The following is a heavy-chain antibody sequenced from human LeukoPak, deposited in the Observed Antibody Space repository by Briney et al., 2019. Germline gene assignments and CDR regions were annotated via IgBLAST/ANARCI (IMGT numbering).Heavy chain of an antibody. Sequence: SETLSLTCAVYGGSFSGYYWSWIRQPPGKGLEWIGEINHSGSTNYNPSLKSRVTISVDTSKNQFSLKLSSVTAADTAVYYCARGRRLGATTAPIDYWGQGTLVTVSS. CDR2: INHSGST. J-gene: IGHJ4*02. D-gene: IGHD1-26*01. CDR1: GGSFSGYY. V-gene: IGHV4-34*01. CDR3: ARGRRLGATTAPIDY.